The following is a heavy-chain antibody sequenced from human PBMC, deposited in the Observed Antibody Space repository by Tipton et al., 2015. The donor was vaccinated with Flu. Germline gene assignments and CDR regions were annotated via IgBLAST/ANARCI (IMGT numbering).Heavy chain of an antibody. V-gene: IGHV4-38-2*01. CDR2: INHSGDI. CDR3: VGARNIYYFDY. J-gene: IGHJ4*02. D-gene: IGHD1-14*01. CDR1: AYFTSSDFF. Sequence: TLSLTCAVSAYFTSSDFFWGWIRQPPGKGLEWIGTINHSGDIDYNPSLKSRVTTSVDTSKKQFSLKLRSVTAADTAVYYCVGARNIYYFDYWGQGTLATVSS.